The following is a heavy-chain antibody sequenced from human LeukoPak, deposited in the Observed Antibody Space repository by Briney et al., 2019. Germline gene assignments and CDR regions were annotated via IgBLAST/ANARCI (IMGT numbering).Heavy chain of an antibody. CDR2: INHSGST. CDR3: ARSSTSCYIF. CDR1: GGSFSGYY. Sequence: PSETLSLTCAVYGGSFSGYYWSWIRQPPGKGLEWIGEINHSGSTNYNPSLKSRVTISVDTSKNQFSLKPSSVTATDTAVYYCARSSTSCYIFWGQGTTVTVSS. J-gene: IGHJ6*02. D-gene: IGHD2-2*02. V-gene: IGHV4-34*01.